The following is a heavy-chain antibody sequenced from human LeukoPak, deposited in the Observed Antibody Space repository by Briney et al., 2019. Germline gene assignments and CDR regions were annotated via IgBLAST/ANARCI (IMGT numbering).Heavy chain of an antibody. J-gene: IGHJ4*02. CDR1: GDSISSYY. CDR2: IYTSGST. CDR3: ARAIQLWSFFDY. Sequence: QASETLSLTCTVSGDSISSYYWSWIRQPAGKGLEWIGRIYTSGSTNYNPSLKSRVTMSVDTSKNQFSLKLSSVTAADTAVYYCARAIQLWSFFDYWGQGTLVTVSS. V-gene: IGHV4-4*07. D-gene: IGHD5-18*01.